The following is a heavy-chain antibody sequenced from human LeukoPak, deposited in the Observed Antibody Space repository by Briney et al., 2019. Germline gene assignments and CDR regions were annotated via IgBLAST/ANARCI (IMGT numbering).Heavy chain of an antibody. CDR3: ATVFWENYYDSRGYYFDY. V-gene: IGHV1-24*01. CDR1: GYTFTSYG. CDR2: FDPEDGET. Sequence: ASVKVSCKASGYTFTSYGISWVRQAPGKGLEWMGGFDPEDGETIYAQKFQGRVTMTEGTSTDTAYMELSSLRSEDTAVYYCATVFWENYYDSRGYYFDYWGQGTLVTVSS. J-gene: IGHJ4*02. D-gene: IGHD3-22*01.